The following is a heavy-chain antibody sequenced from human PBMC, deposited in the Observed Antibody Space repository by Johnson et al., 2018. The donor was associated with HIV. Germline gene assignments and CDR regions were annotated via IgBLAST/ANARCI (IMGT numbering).Heavy chain of an antibody. CDR3: ARDSGKGWELLTDAFDI. CDR2: VSYDGSGK. V-gene: IGHV3-30*04. Sequence: QVQLVESGGGVVQPGRSLRLSCAASGFTFSSYAMHWVRQAPGKGLEWVALVSYDGSGKYYADSVKGRFIISRDNSKNTLYLQMNSLRPEDTAVYYCARDSGKGWELLTDAFDIWGQGTMVTVFS. J-gene: IGHJ3*02. CDR1: GFTFSSYA. D-gene: IGHD1-26*01.